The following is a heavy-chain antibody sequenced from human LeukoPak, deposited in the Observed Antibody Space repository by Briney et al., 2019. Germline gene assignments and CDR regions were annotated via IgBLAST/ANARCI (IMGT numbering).Heavy chain of an antibody. J-gene: IGHJ4*02. D-gene: IGHD7-27*01. CDR2: MGPNSGDT. CDR1: GYTFTSYD. Sequence: GASVKVSCKASGYTFTSYDINWVRHATGRGLEWMGWMGPNSGDTGYAQKFQGRVTMTRDTSISTAYMELTSLRSEDTAIYYCARGPPNWGFDFWGQGALVTVSS. V-gene: IGHV1-8*01. CDR3: ARGPPNWGFDF.